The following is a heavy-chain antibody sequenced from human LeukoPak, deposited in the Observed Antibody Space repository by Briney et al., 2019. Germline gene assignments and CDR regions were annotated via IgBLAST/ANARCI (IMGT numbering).Heavy chain of an antibody. D-gene: IGHD4-11*01. CDR1: GFTVSNKY. Sequence: GGSLRLSCEVSGFTVSNKYMNWVRQAPGKGLEWVSSISSSSSYIYYADSVKGRFTISRDNARNSLYLQMNNLRVEDTAVYYCARGYTNYGYVFDIWGQGTMVTVSS. J-gene: IGHJ3*02. CDR2: ISSSSSYI. V-gene: IGHV3-21*04. CDR3: ARGYTNYGYVFDI.